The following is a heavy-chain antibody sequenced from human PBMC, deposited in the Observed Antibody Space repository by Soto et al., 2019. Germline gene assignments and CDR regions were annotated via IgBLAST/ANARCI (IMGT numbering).Heavy chain of an antibody. J-gene: IGHJ4*02. Sequence: GASVKVSCKASGGTFSSYAISWVRQAPGQGLEWMGGIIPIFGTANYAQKFQGRVTITADESTSTAYMELSSLRSEDTAVYYCAREGAYYYDSSGTVSDYWGQGTLVTVSS. CDR1: GGTFSSYA. D-gene: IGHD3-22*01. CDR3: AREGAYYYDSSGTVSDY. V-gene: IGHV1-69*13. CDR2: IIPIFGTA.